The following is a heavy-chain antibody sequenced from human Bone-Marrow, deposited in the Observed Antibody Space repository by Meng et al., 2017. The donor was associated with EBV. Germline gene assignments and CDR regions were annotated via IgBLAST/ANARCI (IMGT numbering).Heavy chain of an antibody. CDR2: FYSATTS. CDR1: GGSITTPNYY. CDR3: VRGYDYGDYVDH. D-gene: IGHD4-17*01. J-gene: IGHJ5*02. V-gene: IGHV4-39*07. Sequence: QLQLQESGPGLVKPSETLSLICNVSGGSITTPNYYWGWIRQPPGKGLEWIGTFYSATTSFYNPSLRSRLIISLDTSKNQFSLRLTSVTAADTAVYFCVRGYDYGDYVDHWGQGTLVTVPQ.